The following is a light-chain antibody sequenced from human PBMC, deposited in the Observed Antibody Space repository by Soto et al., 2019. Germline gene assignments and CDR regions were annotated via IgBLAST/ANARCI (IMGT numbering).Light chain of an antibody. CDR3: QQSYSTPT. J-gene: IGKJ4*01. Sequence: DIQMTQSPSSLSASVGDRITITCRASQIIDTWLAWYQQKPGKAPILLVYAGSSLQGGVPSRFGGSGSGTDFTLTITSLQPEDFATYYCQQSYSTPTFGGGTKVDIK. CDR2: AGS. V-gene: IGKV1-39*01. CDR1: QIIDTW.